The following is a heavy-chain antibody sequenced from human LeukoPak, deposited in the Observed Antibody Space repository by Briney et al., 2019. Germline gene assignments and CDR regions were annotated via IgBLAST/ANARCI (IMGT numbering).Heavy chain of an antibody. J-gene: IGHJ4*02. CDR1: GFTFSSYG. Sequence: GRFLRLSCAASGFTFSSYGMHWVRQAPGKGLEWGAVITYDGSNKYYADSVKGRFTISRDNSKTTLYLQMNSLRAEDTAVYYCAKTPRRWYYYDSSGSTGGYFDYWGQGTLVTVSS. CDR2: ITYDGSNK. V-gene: IGHV3-30*18. D-gene: IGHD3-22*01. CDR3: AKTPRRWYYYDSSGSTGGYFDY.